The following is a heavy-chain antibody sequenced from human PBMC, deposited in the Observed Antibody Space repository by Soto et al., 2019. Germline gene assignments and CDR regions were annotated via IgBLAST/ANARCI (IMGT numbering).Heavy chain of an antibody. CDR3: ATGAKQGFRSLEWRGYFDL. J-gene: IGHJ2*01. CDR1: GYTLTELS. V-gene: IGHV1-24*01. CDR2: FDPEDGET. D-gene: IGHD3-3*01. Sequence: GASVKVSWKVSGYTLTELSMHWVRQAPGRGLEWMGGFDPEDGETIYAQKFQGRVTMTEDTSTDTAYMELSSLRSEDTAVYYCATGAKQGFRSLEWRGYFDLWGRGTLVTVSS.